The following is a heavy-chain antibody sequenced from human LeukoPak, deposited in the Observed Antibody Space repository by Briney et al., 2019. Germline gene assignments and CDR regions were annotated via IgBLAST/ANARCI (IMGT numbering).Heavy chain of an antibody. CDR2: TYYRSKWYY. D-gene: IGHD6-19*01. V-gene: IGHV6-1*01. CDR3: ARASDSSGWLQLDY. Sequence: SQTLSLTCAISGDSVSSNSAAWNWIRQSPSRGLEWLGRTYYRSKWYYDYAVSVKSRITINPDTSKNQFSLQLNSVTPEDAAVYYCARASDSSGWLQLDYWGQGTLVTVSS. J-gene: IGHJ4*02. CDR1: GDSVSSNSAA.